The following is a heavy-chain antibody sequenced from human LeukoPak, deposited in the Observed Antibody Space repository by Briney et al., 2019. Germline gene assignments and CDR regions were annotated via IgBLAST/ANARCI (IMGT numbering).Heavy chain of an antibody. CDR3: AKDSYSSSCFDY. Sequence: VGSLRLSCAASGFTFSSYAMSWVRQAPGKGLEWVSAISGSGGSTYYADSVKGRFTISRDNSKNTLYLQMNSLRAEDTALYYCAKDSYSSSCFDYWGQGTLVTVSS. V-gene: IGHV3-23*01. D-gene: IGHD6-13*01. J-gene: IGHJ4*02. CDR2: ISGSGGST. CDR1: GFTFSSYA.